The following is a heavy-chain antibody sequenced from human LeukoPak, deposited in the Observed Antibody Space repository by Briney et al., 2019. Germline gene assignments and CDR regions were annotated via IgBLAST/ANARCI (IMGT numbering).Heavy chain of an antibody. J-gene: IGHJ3*02. Sequence: SETLSLTCTVSGGSISSYYWGWIRQPPGKGLEWIGYIYYSGSTNYNPSLKSRVTISVDTSKNQFSLKLSSVTAADTAVYYCARDYSSGYDAFDIWGQGTMVTVSS. CDR2: IYYSGST. CDR1: GGSISSYY. D-gene: IGHD6-19*01. CDR3: ARDYSSGYDAFDI. V-gene: IGHV4-59*01.